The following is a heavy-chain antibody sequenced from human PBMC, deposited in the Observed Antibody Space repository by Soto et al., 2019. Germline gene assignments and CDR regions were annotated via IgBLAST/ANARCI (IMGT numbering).Heavy chain of an antibody. CDR2: LYDVDGS. CDR3: ASWHEREHAYDV. D-gene: IGHD1-1*01. CDR1: GLTVSGKKY. J-gene: IGHJ3*01. V-gene: IGHV3-53*01. Sequence: DVQLVESGGGLIQPGESLRLSCAAFGLTVSGKKYVAWVRQAPGKGLEWVSALYDVDGSFYADSVKGRFTTSSDSSKTTVYLQMNGLRPDDTAVYYCASWHEREHAYDVWGQGPTGTVSS.